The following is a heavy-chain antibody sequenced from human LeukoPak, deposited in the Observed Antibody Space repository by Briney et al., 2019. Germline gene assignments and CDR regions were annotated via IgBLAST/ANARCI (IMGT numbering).Heavy chain of an antibody. CDR2: ISSSGSTI. J-gene: IGHJ4*02. CDR1: GFTFSDYY. Sequence: GGSLRLSCAASGFTFSDYYMSWIRQAPGKGLEWVSYISSSGSTIYYADSVKGRFTISRDNAKNSLYLQMNSLRAEDTAVYYCAKPLEYYDILTGLDYWGQGTLVTVSS. V-gene: IGHV3-11*01. CDR3: AKPLEYYDILTGLDY. D-gene: IGHD3-9*01.